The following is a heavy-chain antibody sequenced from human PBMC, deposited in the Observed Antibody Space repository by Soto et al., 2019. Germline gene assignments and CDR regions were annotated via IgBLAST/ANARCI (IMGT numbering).Heavy chain of an antibody. J-gene: IGHJ4*02. D-gene: IGHD6-13*01. Sequence: QVQLVESGGGVVQPGRSLSLSCAASGFTFSSYGMHWVRQAPGKGLERVAVIWYDGSNKYYADSVKGRFTISRDNSKNTLYLQRNSLRAEDTAVYYCARERGVAAAGYFDYWGQGTLVTVSS. CDR1: GFTFSSYG. CDR2: IWYDGSNK. CDR3: ARERGVAAAGYFDY. V-gene: IGHV3-33*01.